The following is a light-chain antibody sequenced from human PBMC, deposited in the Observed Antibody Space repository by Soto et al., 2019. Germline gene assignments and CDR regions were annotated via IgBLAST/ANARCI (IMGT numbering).Light chain of an antibody. Sequence: QSALTQPASVSGSPGQSITISCTGTSSDIGVYNFVSWYQQHPGKAPKLMIYDVNLRPSGVSDRFSGSKSGNTASLTISGLQAEDEAHYYCSSYATSPVFGGGTKVTVL. CDR3: SSYATSPV. CDR2: DVN. J-gene: IGLJ2*01. V-gene: IGLV2-14*01. CDR1: SSDIGVYNF.